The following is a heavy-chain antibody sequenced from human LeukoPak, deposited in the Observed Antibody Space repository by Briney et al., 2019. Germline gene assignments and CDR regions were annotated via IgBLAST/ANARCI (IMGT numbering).Heavy chain of an antibody. D-gene: IGHD4-17*01. Sequence: PGGSLRLSCAASGFTFSSYAMHWVRQAPGKGLEWVAVISYDGSNKYYADSVKGRFTISRDNSKNTLSLQMNSLRAEDTAVYYCAKDRSVTNRYFDYWGQGTLVSVSS. CDR1: GFTFSSYA. CDR3: AKDRSVTNRYFDY. J-gene: IGHJ4*02. V-gene: IGHV3-30*04. CDR2: ISYDGSNK.